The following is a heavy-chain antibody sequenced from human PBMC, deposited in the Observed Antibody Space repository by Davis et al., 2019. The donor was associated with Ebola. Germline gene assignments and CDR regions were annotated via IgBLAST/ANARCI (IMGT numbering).Heavy chain of an antibody. CDR2: ISASEGHT. CDR3: ARYCHYTDCSYFDC. CDR1: GYTFSNYD. D-gene: IGHD2-15*01. Sequence: GESLKISCAAPGYTFSNYDMSWLRHVPGKGLQWVSTISASEGHTHYSDSVRGRFTISRDNSKNTLYLQMNSLRAEETATYYCARYCHYTDCSYFDCWGQGTMVAVSS. J-gene: IGHJ4*02. V-gene: IGHV3-23*01.